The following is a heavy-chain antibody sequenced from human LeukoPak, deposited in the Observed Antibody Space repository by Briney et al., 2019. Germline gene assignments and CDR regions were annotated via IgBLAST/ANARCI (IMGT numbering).Heavy chain of an antibody. D-gene: IGHD3-3*01. V-gene: IGHV4-39*07. CDR1: GDSFSSVDYY. CDR3: ARPPYYDFWSGYYTYDAFDI. Sequence: SETLSLTCTVSGDSFSSVDYYWGWIRQPPGKGLEWIGNIYYSGSTYYNPSLKSRVTISVDTSKNQFSLKLSSVTAADTAVYYCARPPYYDFWSGYYTYDAFDIWGQGTMVTVSS. CDR2: IYYSGST. J-gene: IGHJ3*02.